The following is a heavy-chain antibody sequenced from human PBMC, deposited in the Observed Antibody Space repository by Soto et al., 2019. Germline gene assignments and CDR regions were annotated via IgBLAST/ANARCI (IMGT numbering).Heavy chain of an antibody. CDR3: ASIAAAGFDAFDI. CDR1: GDSVSSNSAA. V-gene: IGHV6-1*01. J-gene: IGHJ3*02. Sequence: PSQTLSLTCAISGDSVSSNSAAWNWIRQPPSRGLEWLGRTYYRSKWYNDYAVSVKSRITINPDTSKNQFSLQLNSVTPEDTAVYYCASIAAAGFDAFDIWGQGTMVTVSS. D-gene: IGHD6-13*01. CDR2: TYYRSKWYN.